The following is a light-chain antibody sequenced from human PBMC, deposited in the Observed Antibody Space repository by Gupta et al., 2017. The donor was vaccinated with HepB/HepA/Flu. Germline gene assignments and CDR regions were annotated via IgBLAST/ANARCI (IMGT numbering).Light chain of an antibody. V-gene: IGLV1-44*01. Sequence: QSVLTQPPSASGTPGHTVTISCSGSSSNIGSNTVNWYQQRPGTATKLRSESNNQRPSGAPDRFSGSKSGTSASLGISGLQSEDEADYYCAAWDDSLNGPVFGGGTKLTVL. CDR1: SSNIGSNT. J-gene: IGLJ2*01. CDR3: AAWDDSLNGPV. CDR2: SNN.